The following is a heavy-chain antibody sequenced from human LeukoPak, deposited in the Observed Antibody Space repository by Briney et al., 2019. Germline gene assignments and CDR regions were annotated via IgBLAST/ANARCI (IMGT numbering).Heavy chain of an antibody. CDR1: GFNVSRNF. V-gene: IGHV3-53*04. CDR3: ARWRPIDALEI. J-gene: IGHJ3*02. Sequence: GGSLRLSCSASGFNVSRNFMNWVRQAPGKGLEWVSLLSSTGNTSYADSVKGRSTISRHNSKSTLYLQVNSLRPEDTAMYYCARWRPIDALEISGQGTKVIVSS. CDR2: LSSTGNT.